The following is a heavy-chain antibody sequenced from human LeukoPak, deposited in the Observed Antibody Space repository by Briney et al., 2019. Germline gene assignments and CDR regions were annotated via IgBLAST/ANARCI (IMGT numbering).Heavy chain of an antibody. CDR3: ARPGYYDSSGYYEN. CDR1: GGTFSSYA. CDR2: IIPIFGTA. V-gene: IGHV1-69*13. Sequence: ASVKVSCKASGGTFSSYAISWVRQAPGQGLEWMGGIIPIFGTANYAQKFLGRVTITADESTSTAYMELSSLRSEDTAVYYCARPGYYDSSGYYENWGQGTLVTVSS. J-gene: IGHJ4*02. D-gene: IGHD3-22*01.